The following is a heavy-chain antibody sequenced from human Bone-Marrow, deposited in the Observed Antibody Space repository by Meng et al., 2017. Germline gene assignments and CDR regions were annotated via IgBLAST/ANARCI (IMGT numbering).Heavy chain of an antibody. CDR1: GGSISSGYY. Sequence: GSLRLSCTVSGGSISSGYYWGWIRQPPGKDLEWIGSFHHRGRTYYNPSLKSRVTILQDASENQFSLKLSSVTAADTALYYCARGFYSDASGPFDYWGQGTLVTVSS. CDR2: FHHRGRT. D-gene: IGHD2-15*01. CDR3: ARGFYSDASGPFDY. J-gene: IGHJ4*02. V-gene: IGHV4-38-2*02.